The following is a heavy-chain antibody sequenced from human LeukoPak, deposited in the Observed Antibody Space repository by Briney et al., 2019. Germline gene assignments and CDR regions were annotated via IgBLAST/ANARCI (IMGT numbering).Heavy chain of an antibody. CDR3: ATDGIAAAGTMDAFDI. CDR1: GYTLTELS. Sequence: ASVKVSCKVSGYTLTELSMHWVRQAPGKGLEWMGGFDPEDGETIYAQKFQGRVTMTEDTSTGTAYMELSSLRSEDTAVYYCATDGIAAAGTMDAFDIWGQGTMVTVSS. D-gene: IGHD6-13*01. CDR2: FDPEDGET. V-gene: IGHV1-24*01. J-gene: IGHJ3*02.